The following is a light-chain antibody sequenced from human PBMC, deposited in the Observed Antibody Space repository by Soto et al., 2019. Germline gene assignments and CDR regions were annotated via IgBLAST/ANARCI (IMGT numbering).Light chain of an antibody. CDR3: QHYDNTPPSGT. V-gene: IGKV3-20*01. CDR2: GAS. J-gene: IGKJ3*01. CDR1: QSVSSDY. Sequence: EIVLTQSPDTLSLSPGERATLSCRASQSVSSDYLVWYQQKPGQAPRLLIYGASRRATGIPDRFSGGGSGTDFIRTIRRLEPEDFAVYYCQHYDNTPPSGTFGPGTKVDIK.